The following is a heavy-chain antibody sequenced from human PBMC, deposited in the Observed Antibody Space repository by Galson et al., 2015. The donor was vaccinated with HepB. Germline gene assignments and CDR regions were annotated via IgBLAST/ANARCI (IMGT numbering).Heavy chain of an antibody. V-gene: IGHV3-30-3*01. Sequence: SLRLSCAVSGFTFSSYAMHWVRQAPGKGLEWVAVISYDGTNKYYADSVKGRFTISRDNSKNTLYLQMNSLSAEDTAVYYCARVLPYYEDTSAYRGFSGYYGMDVWGQGTTVTVAS. D-gene: IGHD3-16*01. J-gene: IGHJ6*02. CDR3: ARVLPYYEDTSAYRGFSGYYGMDV. CDR1: GFTFSSYA. CDR2: ISYDGTNK.